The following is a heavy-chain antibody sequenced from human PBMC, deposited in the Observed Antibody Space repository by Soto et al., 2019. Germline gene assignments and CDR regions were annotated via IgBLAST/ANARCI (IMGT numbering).Heavy chain of an antibody. Sequence: QVQLVQSGAEVKKPGASVKVSCKASGYTFTSYDINWVRQATGQGLEWMGWMNPNSGNTGYAQKFQGRVTMTRNTSISTAYMELSSLRSEDTAVYYCASTISSVANYYYYGMDVWGQGTTVTVSS. J-gene: IGHJ6*02. V-gene: IGHV1-8*01. CDR2: MNPNSGNT. D-gene: IGHD6-19*01. CDR1: GYTFTSYD. CDR3: ASTISSVANYYYYGMDV.